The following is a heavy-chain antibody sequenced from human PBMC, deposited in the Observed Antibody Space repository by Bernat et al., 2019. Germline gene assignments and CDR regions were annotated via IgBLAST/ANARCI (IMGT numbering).Heavy chain of an antibody. D-gene: IGHD1-26*01. CDR3: AREWGKWELLFWFDP. CDR1: GFTFSSYA. J-gene: IGHJ5*02. V-gene: IGHV3-30-3*01. Sequence: QVQLVESGGGVVQPGRSLRLSCAASGFTFSSYAMHWVRQAPGKGLEWVAVISYDGSNKYYADSVKGRFTISRDNSKNTLYLQMNSLRAEDTAVYDCAREWGKWELLFWFDPWGQGTLVTVSS. CDR2: ISYDGSNK.